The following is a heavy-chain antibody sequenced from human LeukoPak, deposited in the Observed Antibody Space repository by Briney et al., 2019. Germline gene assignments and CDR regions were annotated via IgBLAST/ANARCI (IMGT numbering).Heavy chain of an antibody. J-gene: IGHJ5*02. CDR2: INPNSGDT. CDR3: ARDRTSGYNWFDP. Sequence: ASVKVSCKASGYTYTGYYMHWVRQAPGQGLEWMGWINPNSGDTNYAQKFQGRVTMTRDTSISTAYMELSRLTSDDTAMYYCARDRTSGYNWFDPWGQGTLVTVSS. D-gene: IGHD3-22*01. CDR1: GYTYTGYY. V-gene: IGHV1-2*02.